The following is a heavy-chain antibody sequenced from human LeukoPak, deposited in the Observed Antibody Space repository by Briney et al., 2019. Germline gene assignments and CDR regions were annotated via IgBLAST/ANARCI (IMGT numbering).Heavy chain of an antibody. V-gene: IGHV3-23*01. CDR2: ISGSGGST. CDR3: AKDQTNYYYYGMDV. Sequence: GRSLRLSCAASGFTFSTYTIHWVRQAPGKGLEWVSAISGSGGSTYYADSVKGRFTISRDNSKNTLYLQMNSLRAEDTAVYYCAKDQTNYYYYGMDVWGQGTTVTVSS. CDR1: GFTFSTYT. J-gene: IGHJ6*02.